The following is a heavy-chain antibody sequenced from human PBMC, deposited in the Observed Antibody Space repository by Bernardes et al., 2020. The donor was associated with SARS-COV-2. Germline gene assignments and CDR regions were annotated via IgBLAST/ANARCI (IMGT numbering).Heavy chain of an antibody. CDR3: ATHTGSGWPHFAY. J-gene: IGHJ4*02. CDR2: IGSGGSNT. CDR1: GFIFTYYD. V-gene: IGHV3-23*01. D-gene: IGHD6-19*01. Sequence: GGSLRLSCAASGFIFTYYDMSWVRQAPGKGLEWVSAIGSGGSNTYSADSVKGRFTISRDNSKNTLYLQMNSLRAEDTALYYCATHTGSGWPHFAYWGQGTLVTVSS.